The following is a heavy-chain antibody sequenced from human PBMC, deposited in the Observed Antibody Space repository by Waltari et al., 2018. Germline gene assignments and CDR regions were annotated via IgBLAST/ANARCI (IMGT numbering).Heavy chain of an antibody. D-gene: IGHD3-16*01. CDR3: AKDFGVGYHWFSP. CDR2: IWFDGSNE. J-gene: IGHJ5*02. CDR1: GFNFNNYG. Sequence: QVQLVESGGGVVQPGGSLRLSCEASGFNFNNYGMHWVRQAPGKGLEWVAVIWFDGSNEYYADSVKGRFTISRDNSKNTLYLQMNSLRDEDTAVYYCAKDFGVGYHWFSPWGQGTLVTVSS. V-gene: IGHV3-33*06.